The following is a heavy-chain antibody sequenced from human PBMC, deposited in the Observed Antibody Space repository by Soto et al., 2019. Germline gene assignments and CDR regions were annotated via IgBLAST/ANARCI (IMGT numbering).Heavy chain of an antibody. J-gene: IGHJ6*02. CDR3: ARHKELLLASLSYGLDL. D-gene: IGHD3-22*01. CDR1: GDFVSSSRYY. V-gene: IGHV4-39*01. CDR2: IYYTGDT. Sequence: LSLTCTVSGDFVSSSRYYWGWIRQPPGKGLEWIGSIYYTGDTFFNPSLKSRVTFSVDPSKNQFSLKLTSLTAADTAVYFCARHKELLLASLSYGLDLWGQGTTVTVSS.